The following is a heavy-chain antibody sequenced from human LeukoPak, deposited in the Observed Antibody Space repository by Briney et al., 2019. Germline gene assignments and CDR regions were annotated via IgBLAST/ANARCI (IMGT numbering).Heavy chain of an antibody. CDR3: AKEELYYYGSGTYYTLAPFDY. J-gene: IGHJ4*02. V-gene: IGHV3-23*01. CDR2: ISNSGATT. D-gene: IGHD3-10*01. CDR1: GYIFSSYA. Sequence: PGGSLRLSCEASGYIFSSYAMSWVSQAPGKGLEWVSVISNSGATTDYADSVKGRFTISRDNSKNTLPLQMNSLRAEDTAVYYCAKEELYYYGSGTYYTLAPFDYWGQGTLVTVSS.